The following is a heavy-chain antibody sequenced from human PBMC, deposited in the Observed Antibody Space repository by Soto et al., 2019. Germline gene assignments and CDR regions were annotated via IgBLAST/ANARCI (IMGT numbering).Heavy chain of an antibody. Sequence: SETLSLTCAVYGGSFSGYYWSWIRQPPGKGLEWIGEINHSGSTNYNPSLKSRVTISVDTSKNQFSLKLSSVTAADTAVYYCASNGLWSGYYGTSYYYYMDVWGKGTTVTVSS. J-gene: IGHJ6*03. CDR2: INHSGST. V-gene: IGHV4-34*01. CDR1: GGSFSGYY. D-gene: IGHD3-3*01. CDR3: ASNGLWSGYYGTSYYYYMDV.